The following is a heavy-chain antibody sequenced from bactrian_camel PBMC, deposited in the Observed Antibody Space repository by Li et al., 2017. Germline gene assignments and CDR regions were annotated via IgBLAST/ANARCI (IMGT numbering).Heavy chain of an antibody. CDR3: AAHPYGGSYCLKEDWSYNY. V-gene: IGHV3S53*01. J-gene: IGHJ4*01. D-gene: IGHD6*01. CDR1: GNTVSRHC. CDR2: INSYATT. Sequence: HVQLVESGGDLVHPGMSLRLSCAASGNTVSRHCMGWFRQAPGKEREGVARINSYATTTYADSVKGRFTVSRDNAKNTLYLQMNSLKPEDTAVYYCAAHPYGGSYCLKEDWSYNYWGQGTQVTVS.